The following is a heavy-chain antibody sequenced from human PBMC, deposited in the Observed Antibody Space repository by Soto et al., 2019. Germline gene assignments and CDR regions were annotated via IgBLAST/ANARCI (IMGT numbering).Heavy chain of an antibody. J-gene: IGHJ6*03. CDR3: ARSPGYYYYYYMDV. V-gene: IGHV1-8*01. CDR1: GYTFTRYY. CDR2: MNPNSGNT. Sequence: GGSVEGSCKGSGYTFTRYYINWVGQGTGQGLEWMGWMNPNSGNTGYAQKFQGRVTMTRNTSISTAYMELSSLRSEDTAVYYCARSPGYYYYYYMDVWGKGTTVTVSS.